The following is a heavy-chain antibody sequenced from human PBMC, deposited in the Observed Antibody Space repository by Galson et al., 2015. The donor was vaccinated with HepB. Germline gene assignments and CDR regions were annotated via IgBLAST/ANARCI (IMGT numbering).Heavy chain of an antibody. J-gene: IGHJ4*02. D-gene: IGHD3-22*01. CDR3: AKDWMIVVVTTLFDY. CDR2: ISYDGSNK. Sequence: SLRLSCAASGFTLSSYGMHWVGQGPGMGLGWVAVISYDGSNKYYADSVKGRFTISRDNSKNTLYLQMNNLSAEDTAVYYCAKDWMIVVVTTLFDYWGQGTLVTVSS. V-gene: IGHV3-30*18. CDR1: GFTLSSYG.